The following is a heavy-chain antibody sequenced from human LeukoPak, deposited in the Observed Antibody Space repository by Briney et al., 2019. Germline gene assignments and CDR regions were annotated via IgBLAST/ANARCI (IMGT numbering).Heavy chain of an antibody. CDR3: ARPEPDCSSTSCYMDV. CDR1: GYTFTGYY. Sequence: GASVKVSCKASGYTFTGYYMHWVRQAPGQGLEWMGWINPNSGGTNYAQKFQGRVTMTRDTSISTAYMELSRLRSDDTAVYYCARPEPDCSSTSCYMDVWGQGTTDTVSS. V-gene: IGHV1-2*02. D-gene: IGHD2-2*01. J-gene: IGHJ6*02. CDR2: INPNSGGT.